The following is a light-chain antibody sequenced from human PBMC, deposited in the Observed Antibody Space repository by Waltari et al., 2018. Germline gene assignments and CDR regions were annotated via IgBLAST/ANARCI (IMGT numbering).Light chain of an antibody. V-gene: IGLV2-23*02. J-gene: IGLJ1*01. CDR2: EVT. CDR3: CSYAGGRTFPYV. CDR1: SGDVGTYNL. Sequence: QSALTQPASVSGSPGQSITISCTGTSGDVGTYNLVSWYQQHPGEVPKLIIYEVTKRPSGVSNRFSGSKPGNTASLTISGLQAEDAADYYCCSYAGGRTFPYVFGTGTKVTVL.